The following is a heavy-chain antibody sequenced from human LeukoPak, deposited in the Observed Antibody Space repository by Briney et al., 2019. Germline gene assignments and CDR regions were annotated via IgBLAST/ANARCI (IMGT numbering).Heavy chain of an antibody. V-gene: IGHV4-34*01. CDR3: ARHQRPNYYDRSGPPDY. J-gene: IGHJ4*02. Sequence: SVTLSLTCAVYGGSFSNYYWSWIRQPPGKGLEWIGEINQSGNTNYNPSLKSRVTISVDTSKNQFSLKLSSVTAADTAVYYCARHQRPNYYDRSGPPDYWGQGTLVTVSS. CDR1: GGSFSNYY. CDR2: INQSGNT. D-gene: IGHD3-22*01.